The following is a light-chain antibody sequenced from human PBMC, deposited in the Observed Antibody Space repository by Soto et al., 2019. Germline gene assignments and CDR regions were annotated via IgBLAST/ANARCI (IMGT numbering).Light chain of an antibody. CDR3: QQRNWLWT. J-gene: IGKJ1*01. CDR1: QSVGTK. Sequence: IVMTQSPATLSVSPGERANLSCRASQSVGTKLAWYQQTPGQAPRLLIYDISNRATGIPARFSGSGSGTDFTLTISSLEPEDFAVYYCQQRNWLWTFGQGTKLDIK. V-gene: IGKV3-11*01. CDR2: DIS.